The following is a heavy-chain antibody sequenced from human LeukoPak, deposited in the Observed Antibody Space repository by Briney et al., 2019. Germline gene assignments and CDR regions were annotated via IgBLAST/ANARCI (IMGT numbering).Heavy chain of an antibody. Sequence: GGSLRLSCAASGFTFSSYSMNWVRQAPGKGLEWVSSISSSSSYIYYADSVKGRFTISRDNSKNTLYLQMNSLRAEDTAVYYCARGDYYGSGSYCYFDYWGQGTLVTVSS. V-gene: IGHV3-21*01. CDR1: GFTFSSYS. D-gene: IGHD3-10*01. CDR2: ISSSSSYI. CDR3: ARGDYYGSGSYCYFDY. J-gene: IGHJ4*02.